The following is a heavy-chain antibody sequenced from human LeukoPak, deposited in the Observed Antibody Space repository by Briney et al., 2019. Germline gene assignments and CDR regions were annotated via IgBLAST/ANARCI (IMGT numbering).Heavy chain of an antibody. J-gene: IGHJ3*02. D-gene: IGHD1-7*01. CDR2: ISAYNGNT. Sequence: GASVKVSCKASGYTFTSYGISWVRQAPGQGLEWMGWISAYNGNTNYAQKLQGRVTMTTDTSTSTAYMELRSLRSDDTAVYYCASSAGITGTTFVDDAFDIWGQGTMVTVSS. V-gene: IGHV1-18*01. CDR1: GYTFTSYG. CDR3: ASSAGITGTTFVDDAFDI.